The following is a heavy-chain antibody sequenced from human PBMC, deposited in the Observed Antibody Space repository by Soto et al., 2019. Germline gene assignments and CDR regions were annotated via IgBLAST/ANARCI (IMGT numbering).Heavy chain of an antibody. CDR2: ISASRTYI. CDR3: ARDFTVGAIYSGVYYYSLDV. CDR1: GFTFSSYS. J-gene: IGHJ6*01. D-gene: IGHD1-26*01. Sequence: GGSLRLSCAASGFTFSSYSMNWVRQAPGKGLEWVASISASRTYIYHVDSVMGRFTISRDNAKSSLYLQMNRLEAADTAVYYCARDFTVGAIYSGVYYYSLDVWGRGTTVTVSS. V-gene: IGHV3-21*01.